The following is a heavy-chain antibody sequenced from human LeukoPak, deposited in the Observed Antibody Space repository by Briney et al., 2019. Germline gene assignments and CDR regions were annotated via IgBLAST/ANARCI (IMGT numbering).Heavy chain of an antibody. D-gene: IGHD5-18*01. V-gene: IGHV3-30*02. Sequence: PGRSLRLSCAASGFTFSSYAMHWVRQAPGKGLEWVAFIRYDGSNKYYADSVKGRFTISRDNSKNTLYLQMNSLRAEDTAVYYCAKDPGYSYELDYWGRGTLVTVSS. CDR3: AKDPGYSYELDY. CDR2: IRYDGSNK. CDR1: GFTFSSYA. J-gene: IGHJ4*02.